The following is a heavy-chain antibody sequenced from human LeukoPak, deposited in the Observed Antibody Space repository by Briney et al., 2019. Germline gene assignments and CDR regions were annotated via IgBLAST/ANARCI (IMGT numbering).Heavy chain of an antibody. D-gene: IGHD3-9*01. CDR2: ISYDGSNK. Sequence: PGGSLRLSCAASGFTFSSYGMHWVRQAPGKGREWVAVISYDGSNKYYADSVKGRFTIYRDNSKNTLYLQMNSLRAEDTAVYYCAKSRLRYFDFDAFDIWGQGTMVTVSS. J-gene: IGHJ3*02. V-gene: IGHV3-30*18. CDR1: GFTFSSYG. CDR3: AKSRLRYFDFDAFDI.